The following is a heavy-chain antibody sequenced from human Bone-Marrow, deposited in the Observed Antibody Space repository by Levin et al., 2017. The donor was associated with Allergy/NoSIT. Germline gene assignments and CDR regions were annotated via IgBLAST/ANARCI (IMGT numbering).Heavy chain of an antibody. CDR2: ISGDGGST. J-gene: IGHJ4*02. CDR3: ARAYCTGSTCAGYDY. D-gene: IGHD1-14*01. V-gene: IGHV3-23*01. CDR1: GFTFTTYA. Sequence: SCAASGFTFTTYAMGWVRQAPGKGLEWVSVISGDGGSTYYAGSVKGRFTISRDSSKNTYLQMISLRAEDTALYYCARAYCTGSTCAGYDYWGLGTLVTVSS.